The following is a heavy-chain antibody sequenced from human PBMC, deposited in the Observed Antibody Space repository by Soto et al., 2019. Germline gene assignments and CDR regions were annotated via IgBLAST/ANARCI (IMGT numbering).Heavy chain of an antibody. V-gene: IGHV3-23*01. CDR1: GFTFSSYV. CDR2: ISSSGAST. Sequence: PGGSLRLSCAASGFTFSSYVMSWVRQAPGKGLEWVSSISSSGASTYYADSVKGRFTISRDNSENTLYLQMNSLRAEDAAIYYCAKGPGAQPQWLFRRPAADGDYFDYWGQGTLVTVSS. J-gene: IGHJ4*02. CDR3: AKGPGAQPQWLFRRPAADGDYFDY. D-gene: IGHD6-19*01.